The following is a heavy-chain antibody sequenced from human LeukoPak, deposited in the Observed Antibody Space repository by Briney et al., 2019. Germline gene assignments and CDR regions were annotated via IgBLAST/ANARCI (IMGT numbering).Heavy chain of an antibody. J-gene: IGHJ4*02. Sequence: PGRSLRLSCTVSGFTFGDYALNWVRQAPEKGLEWVGFIRSKAYGGTTEYAASVKGRFTISRDDSKSIAYLQMNSLKTEDTAVYYCTRWTYGYGDYWGQGTLVTVSS. D-gene: IGHD5-18*01. CDR3: TRWTYGYGDY. V-gene: IGHV3-49*04. CDR2: IRSKAYGGTT. CDR1: GFTFGDYA.